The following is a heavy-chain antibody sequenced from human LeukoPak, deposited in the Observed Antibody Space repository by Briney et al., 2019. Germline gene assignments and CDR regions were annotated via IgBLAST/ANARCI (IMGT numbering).Heavy chain of an antibody. V-gene: IGHV1-46*01. CDR3: AREQTWPTPAFDY. CDR1: GYTFTGYY. Sequence: ASVKVSCKASGYTFTGYYMHWVRQAPGQGLEWMGIINPSGGSTSHAQKFQGRVTMTRDTSTSTVYMELSSLRSEDTAVYYCAREQTWPTPAFDYWGQGTLVTVSS. D-gene: IGHD2-15*01. CDR2: INPSGGST. J-gene: IGHJ4*02.